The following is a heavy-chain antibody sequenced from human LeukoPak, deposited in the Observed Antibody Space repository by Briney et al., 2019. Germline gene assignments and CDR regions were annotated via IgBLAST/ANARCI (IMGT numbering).Heavy chain of an antibody. CDR3: ARHIRRGISGYEFDY. V-gene: IGHV4-34*01. J-gene: IGHJ4*02. CDR2: INHSGST. D-gene: IGHD5-12*01. Sequence: SETLSLTCAVYGGSFSGYYWSWIRQPPGKGLEWIGEINHSGSTNYNPSLKSRVTISVDTSKNQFSLKLSSVTAADTAVYYCARHIRRGISGYEFDYWGQGTLVTVSS. CDR1: GGSFSGYY.